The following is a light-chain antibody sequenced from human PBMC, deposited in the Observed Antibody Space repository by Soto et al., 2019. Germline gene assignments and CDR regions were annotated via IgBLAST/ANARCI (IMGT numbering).Light chain of an antibody. Sequence: QSVLTQPASVSGSPGQSITISCTGTSSDIGGYNYVAWYQQHLGKAPKLIIYDVTVRPSGVSNRFSGSKSGNTASLAISGLQAEDEAHYYCSSYTSASALYVFGTGTKLTVL. V-gene: IGLV2-14*03. CDR3: SSYTSASALYV. CDR1: SSDIGGYNY. CDR2: DVT. J-gene: IGLJ1*01.